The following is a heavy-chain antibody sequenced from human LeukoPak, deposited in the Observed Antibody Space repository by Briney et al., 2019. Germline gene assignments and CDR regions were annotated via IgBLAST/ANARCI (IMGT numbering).Heavy chain of an antibody. CDR3: AGLSGSHPTPY. V-gene: IGHV4-59*08. D-gene: IGHD1-26*01. Sequence: SETLSPTCTVAGRSISGYCSSWIRQPPEKGLEWIGYIYYSRTTNYNPSLKSRVTMSVDTSKNQFSLKLSSVTAADTAVYYCAGLSGSHPTPYWGQGTLVTVSS. J-gene: IGHJ4*02. CDR1: GRSISGYC. CDR2: IYYSRTT.